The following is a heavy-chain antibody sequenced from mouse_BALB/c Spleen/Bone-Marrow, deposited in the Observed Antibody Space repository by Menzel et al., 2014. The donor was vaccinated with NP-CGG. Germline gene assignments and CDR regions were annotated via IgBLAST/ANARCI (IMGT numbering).Heavy chain of an antibody. CDR2: INPNNGGS. CDR1: GYTFTSYW. D-gene: IGHD1-1*01. CDR3: TRLFYGSSDYAMDN. Sequence: QVQLKESGAELVKPGASVKLSCKASGYTFTSYWMHWVKLGPGQGFEWIGEINPNNGGSNYNEKFKRKATLTVDKSSSTAYMQLNSLTSEDSAVYYCTRLFYGSSDYAMDNWGQGTSVTVSS. V-gene: IGHV1S81*02. J-gene: IGHJ4*01.